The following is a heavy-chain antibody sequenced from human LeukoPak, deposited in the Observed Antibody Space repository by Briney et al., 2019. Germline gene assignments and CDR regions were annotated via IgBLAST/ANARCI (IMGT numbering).Heavy chain of an antibody. J-gene: IGHJ6*03. CDR2: ISAYNGNT. CDR3: ARGPGIFGSWLGPNMDV. V-gene: IGHV1-18*01. D-gene: IGHD3-3*01. CDR1: GYTFTSHG. Sequence: ASVKVSCKASGYTFTSHGISWVRQAPGQGLEWMGWISAYNGNTNYAQKLQGRVTMTTDTSTSTAYMELRSLRSDDTAVYYCARGPGIFGSWLGPNMDVWGKGTTVTVSS.